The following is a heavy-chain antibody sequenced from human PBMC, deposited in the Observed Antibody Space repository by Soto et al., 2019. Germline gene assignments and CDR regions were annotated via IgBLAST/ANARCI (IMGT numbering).Heavy chain of an antibody. D-gene: IGHD5-18*01. Sequence: ASVKVSCKASGYTFTGYYMHWVRQAPGRGREWMGWINPNSGGTNYARKFQGRVTMTRDTSISTAYMELSRLRSDDTAVYYCARGFGYSYGIHYYYYGMDVWGPGTTVNVSS. J-gene: IGHJ6*02. CDR3: ARGFGYSYGIHYYYYGMDV. CDR2: INPNSGGT. CDR1: GYTFTGYY. V-gene: IGHV1-2*02.